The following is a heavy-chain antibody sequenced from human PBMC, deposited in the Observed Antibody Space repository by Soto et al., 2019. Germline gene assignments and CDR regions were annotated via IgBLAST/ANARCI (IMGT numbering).Heavy chain of an antibody. CDR3: ARFQGTSPVVAANYYYYGMDV. Sequence: SVKVSCKASGGTFSSYAISWVRQAPGQGLEWMGGIIPIFGTANYAQKFQGRVTITADESTSTAYMELSSLRSEDTAVYYCARFQGTSPVVAANYYYYGMDVWGQGTTVTVSS. J-gene: IGHJ6*02. CDR1: GGTFSSYA. D-gene: IGHD2-15*01. V-gene: IGHV1-69*13. CDR2: IIPIFGTA.